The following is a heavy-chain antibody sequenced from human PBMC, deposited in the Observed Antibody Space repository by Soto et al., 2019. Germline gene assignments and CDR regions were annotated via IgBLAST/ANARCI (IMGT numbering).Heavy chain of an antibody. CDR3: SKHYPAVTAWDSRDF. Sequence: EVQLLESGGGLVQSGGSLRLSCAASGFTFSTYAMSWVRQAPGRGLEWVSAISGGGGTTCYTDSVKGRFTISRDNSKNRLYLQMASLRVEDTAVYYCSKHYPAVTAWDSRDFWGRGTMVTVAS. V-gene: IGHV3-23*01. J-gene: IGHJ3*01. CDR1: GFTFSTYA. CDR2: ISGGGGTT. D-gene: IGHD4-17*01.